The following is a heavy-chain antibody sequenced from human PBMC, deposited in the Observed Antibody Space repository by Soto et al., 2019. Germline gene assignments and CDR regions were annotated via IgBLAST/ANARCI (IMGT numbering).Heavy chain of an antibody. V-gene: IGHV3-33*01. Sequence: QVQLVESGGGVVQPERSLRLSCAASGFSVRTSGMHWVRQAPGKGLEWVALIWNDGNNKVYADSVKGRFTISNDNSQNTIYLQMDRLRGEDTALYYCARDDNLQGNAFDVWGQGTMVTVSS. J-gene: IGHJ3*01. CDR3: ARDDNLQGNAFDV. D-gene: IGHD3-10*01. CDR1: GFSVRTSG. CDR2: IWNDGNNK.